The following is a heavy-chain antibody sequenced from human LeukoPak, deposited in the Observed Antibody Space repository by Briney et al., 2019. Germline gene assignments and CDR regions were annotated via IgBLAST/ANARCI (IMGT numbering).Heavy chain of an antibody. V-gene: IGHV1-2*02. CDR3: ARSKPEGYYYYYGMDV. J-gene: IGHJ6*02. Sequence: ASVKVSCKASGYTFTGYYMHWVRQAPGQGLEWMGWINPNSGGTNYAQKFQGRVTMTRDTSISTAYMEPNRLRSDDTAVYYCARSKPEGYYYYYGMDVWGQGTTVTVSS. CDR2: INPNSGGT. CDR1: GYTFTGYY.